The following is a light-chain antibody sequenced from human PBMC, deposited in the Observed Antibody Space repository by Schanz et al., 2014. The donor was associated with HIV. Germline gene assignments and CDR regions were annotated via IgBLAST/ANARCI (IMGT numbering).Light chain of an antibody. J-gene: IGKJ3*01. CDR1: QTVSSNS. CDR3: QQYGNSPFT. V-gene: IGKV3-20*01. Sequence: EIVLTQSPGTLSLSPGERATLSCRASQTVSSNSLGWYQQKRGQVPRLLIYGASKRATGIPDRFIGSGSGKDFSLAINRQEPEDFAVYYCQQYGNSPFTFGPGTKVDIK. CDR2: GAS.